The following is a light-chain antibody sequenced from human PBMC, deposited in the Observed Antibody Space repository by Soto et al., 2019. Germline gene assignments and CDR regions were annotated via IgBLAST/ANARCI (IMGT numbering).Light chain of an antibody. Sequence: DIQMTQSPSTLSASVGDRVTITCRASQSISSWLAWYQQKPGRAPKLLIYKASSLETGVPSRFSGSGSGTEFTLIISSLQPDDFAIYYCQQYGSSSPWTFGQGTKLEIK. CDR2: KAS. J-gene: IGKJ1*01. CDR1: QSISSW. CDR3: QQYGSSSPWT. V-gene: IGKV1-5*03.